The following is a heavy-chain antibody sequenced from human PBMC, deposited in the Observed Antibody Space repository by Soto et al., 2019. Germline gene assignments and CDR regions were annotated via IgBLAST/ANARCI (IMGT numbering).Heavy chain of an antibody. CDR3: ARTNRTLDAFDI. Sequence: EVQLVESGGGLVQPGGSLRLSCAAAGFTFSSNDMNWVRQAPGKGLEWVSYISSSSSPIYYADSVRGRFTISRDNAKNSLYLQMNSLRAEDTAVYYCARTNRTLDAFDIWGQGTMVTVSS. CDR2: ISSSSSPI. J-gene: IGHJ3*02. CDR1: GFTFSSND. V-gene: IGHV3-48*01.